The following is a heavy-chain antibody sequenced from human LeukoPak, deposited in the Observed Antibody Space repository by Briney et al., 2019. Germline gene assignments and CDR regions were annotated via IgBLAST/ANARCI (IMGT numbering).Heavy chain of an antibody. CDR2: IYYSGST. D-gene: IGHD3-3*01. Sequence: SETLSLTCTVSGGSFSSYYRSWIRQPPGKGLEWIGYIYYSGSTNYNPSLKSRVTISVDTSKNQFSLKLSSVTAADTAVYYCARVTLRFLEWSAGAFDISGQGTMVTVSS. CDR3: ARVTLRFLEWSAGAFDI. V-gene: IGHV4-59*01. J-gene: IGHJ3*02. CDR1: GGSFSSYY.